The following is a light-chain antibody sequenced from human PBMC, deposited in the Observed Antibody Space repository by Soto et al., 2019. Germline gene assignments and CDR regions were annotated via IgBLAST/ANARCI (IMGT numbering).Light chain of an antibody. CDR3: QQRSNWPLT. Sequence: ETVFTQAPATPSFSPGERATPSFRASQSVSSYLAWYQQKPGQAPRLLIYDASNRATGIPARFSGSGSGTDFTLTISSLEPADFAVYYCQQRSNWPLTFGGGTKVDIK. CDR1: QSVSSY. V-gene: IGKV3-11*01. CDR2: DAS. J-gene: IGKJ4*01.